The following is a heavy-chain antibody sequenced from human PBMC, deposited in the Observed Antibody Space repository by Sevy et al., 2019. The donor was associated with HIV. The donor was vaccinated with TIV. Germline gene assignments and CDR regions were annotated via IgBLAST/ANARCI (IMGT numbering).Heavy chain of an antibody. Sequence: GGSLRLSCAASGFTFDDYAMHWVRQAPGKGLEWVSGISWNSGSIGYAYSVKGRFTISRDNAKNSLYLQMNSLGAEDTALYYCANDLVRKGGGGPTAGYWGQGTLVTVSS. V-gene: IGHV3-9*01. CDR3: ANDLVRKGGGGPTAGY. D-gene: IGHD2-15*01. CDR1: GFTFDDYA. CDR2: ISWNSGSI. J-gene: IGHJ4*02.